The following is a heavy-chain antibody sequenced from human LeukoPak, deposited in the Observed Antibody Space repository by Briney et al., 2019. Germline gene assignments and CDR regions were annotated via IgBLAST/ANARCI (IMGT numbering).Heavy chain of an antibody. J-gene: IGHJ5*02. Sequence: ASVKVSCKASGYTFSSYYMHWVRQAPGQGLEWMGIINPSGGSTSYTQKFQGRVTMTRDTSTSTVYMELSSLRSEDTAVYYCARRNGYGSGANWFDPWGQGTLVTVSS. CDR1: GYTFSSYY. D-gene: IGHD3-10*01. V-gene: IGHV1-46*01. CDR3: ARRNGYGSGANWFDP. CDR2: INPSGGST.